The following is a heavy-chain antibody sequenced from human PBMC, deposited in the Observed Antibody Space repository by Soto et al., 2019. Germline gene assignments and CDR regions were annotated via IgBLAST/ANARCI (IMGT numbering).Heavy chain of an antibody. V-gene: IGHV4-34*01. Sequence: SETLSLTCAVSGGSFSGFYWTWIRQPPGEGLEWIGEINHSGTINFNPSLRSRLTISLDSSKKHFSLKLTSLTAADAAVYYCARADRTLVTSYGLDVWGQGTTVTVSS. CDR3: ARADRTLVTSYGLDV. J-gene: IGHJ6*02. CDR2: INHSGTI. D-gene: IGHD2-21*02. CDR1: GGSFSGFY.